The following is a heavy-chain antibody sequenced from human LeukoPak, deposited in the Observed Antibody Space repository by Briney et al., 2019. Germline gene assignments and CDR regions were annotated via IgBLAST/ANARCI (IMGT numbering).Heavy chain of an antibody. D-gene: IGHD6-19*01. CDR1: GFTFSNLA. CDR3: VNQISGWVY. V-gene: IGHV3-64D*06. Sequence: GGSLRLSCSAFGFTFSNLAMHWVRQAPGKGLEYVSAISRNGDSTYYADSVKGRFTISRDNSKNTLYLQMSSLRAEDTAVYYCVNQISGWVYWGQGTLVTVSS. J-gene: IGHJ4*02. CDR2: ISRNGDST.